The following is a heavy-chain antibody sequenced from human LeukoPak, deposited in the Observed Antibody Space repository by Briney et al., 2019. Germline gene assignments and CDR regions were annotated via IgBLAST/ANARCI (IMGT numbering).Heavy chain of an antibody. CDR2: MNPNSGNT. CDR1: GYTFTSYD. J-gene: IGHJ4*02. D-gene: IGHD1-1*01. CDR3: ARGNWNDDYYFDY. V-gene: IGHV1-8*01. Sequence: EASVKVSCKASGYTFTSYDINWVRQATGQGLEWMGWMNPNSGNTGYAQKFQGRVTMTRNTSISTAYMELSSLRFEDTAVYYCARGNWNDDYYFDYWGQGTLVTVSS.